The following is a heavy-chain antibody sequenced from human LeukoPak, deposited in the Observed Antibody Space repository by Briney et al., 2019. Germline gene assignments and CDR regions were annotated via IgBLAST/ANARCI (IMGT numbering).Heavy chain of an antibody. J-gene: IGHJ5*02. V-gene: IGHV3-64*01. CDR1: GFTFSSYA. D-gene: IGHD2-21*01. CDR3: ANLLCGGDCNNWFDP. Sequence: GGSLRLACTASGFTFSSYAMHWVRQAPGKGLECVSAISSNGGRTYYANSVKGRFTISRDNSKNTLYLQMGSLRAEDTAVYYCANLLCGGDCNNWFDPWGQGTLVTVSS. CDR2: ISSNGGRT.